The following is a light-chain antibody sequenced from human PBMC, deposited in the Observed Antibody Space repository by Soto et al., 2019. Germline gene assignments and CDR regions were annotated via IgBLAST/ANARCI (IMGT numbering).Light chain of an antibody. CDR3: QQRSGWPRT. Sequence: IVLTQSPATLSLSPGERATLSCRASQSVSSFLAWYQQKPGQAPRLLIYDASNRATGIPARFSGSGSGTDFTLTISSLEPEDFALYYCQQRSGWPRTFGQGTKVEIX. J-gene: IGKJ1*01. V-gene: IGKV3-11*01. CDR1: QSVSSF. CDR2: DAS.